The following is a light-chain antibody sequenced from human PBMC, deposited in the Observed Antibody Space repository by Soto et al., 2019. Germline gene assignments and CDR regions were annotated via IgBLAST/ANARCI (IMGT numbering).Light chain of an antibody. CDR2: GAS. J-gene: IGKJ2*01. Sequence: ENVLTQSPGTLSLSPGERAALSCRASQSVFSNYLAWYQQRPGQTPRLLIYGASSRAAGIPDRFSGSGSGTEFTLTISSLQPDDFATYYCQQYNSYPYTFGQGTKLEIK. V-gene: IGKV3-20*01. CDR1: QSVFSNY. CDR3: QQYNSYPYT.